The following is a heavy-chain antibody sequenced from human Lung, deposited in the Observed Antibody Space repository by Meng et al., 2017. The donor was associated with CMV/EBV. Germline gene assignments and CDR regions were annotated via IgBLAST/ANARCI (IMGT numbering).Heavy chain of an antibody. CDR3: ARDPYATGWAG. CDR2: IYHSGGT. D-gene: IGHD6-19*01. Sequence: QIHLQGSGPGLVKPSGTLSLTCAVSGGSISISTWWSWVRQPPGKGLEWIGEIYHSGGTNYNPSLRGRVTISLDKSKNQFSLTLRSVTAADTAVYYCARDPYATGWAGWGQGTLVTVSS. V-gene: IGHV4-4*02. CDR1: GGSISISTW. J-gene: IGHJ4*02.